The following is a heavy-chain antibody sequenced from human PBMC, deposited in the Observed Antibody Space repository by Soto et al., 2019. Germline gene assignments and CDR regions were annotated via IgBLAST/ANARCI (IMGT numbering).Heavy chain of an antibody. CDR1: AGSISTINYY. J-gene: IGHJ3*01. D-gene: IGHD6-13*01. V-gene: IGHV4-31*03. Sequence: QVQLQESGPGLVRPSQTLSLTCTVSAGSISTINYYWSWIRQHPEKGLEWIGYISYSGSTFYHSSLKSRVTISLDTSKKLFSLTLTSVTAADTAVYYCARSAQSDGFDPWGQGTMVTVAS. CDR3: ARSAQSDGFDP. CDR2: ISYSGST.